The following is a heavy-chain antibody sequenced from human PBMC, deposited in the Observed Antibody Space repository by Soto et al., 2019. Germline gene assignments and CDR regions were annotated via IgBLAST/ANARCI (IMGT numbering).Heavy chain of an antibody. CDR2: ISWNSGSI. Sequence: EVQLVESGGGLVQPGRSLRLSCAASGFTFDDYAMHWVRQAPGKGLEWVSGISWNSGSIGYADSVKGRFTISRDNAKNSLYLQMNSLRAEDTALYYCAKDMGIAVANHIDYWGQGTLVTVSS. D-gene: IGHD6-19*01. CDR1: GFTFDDYA. CDR3: AKDMGIAVANHIDY. J-gene: IGHJ4*02. V-gene: IGHV3-9*01.